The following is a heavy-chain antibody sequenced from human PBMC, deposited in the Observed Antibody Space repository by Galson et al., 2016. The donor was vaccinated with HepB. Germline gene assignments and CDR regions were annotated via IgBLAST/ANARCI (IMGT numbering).Heavy chain of an antibody. Sequence: PALVKPTQTLTLTCTFSGFSLRSNGVGVGWIRQSPGKALEWLALIYWDDDKRYSPSPKSRLTITKDTSKNQVVLMMTNMDPVDTATYFCAKYIDWFDPWGQGTQVTVSS. CDR3: AKYIDWFDP. CDR1: GFSLRSNGVG. CDR2: IYWDDDK. D-gene: IGHD5-18*01. V-gene: IGHV2-5*02. J-gene: IGHJ5*02.